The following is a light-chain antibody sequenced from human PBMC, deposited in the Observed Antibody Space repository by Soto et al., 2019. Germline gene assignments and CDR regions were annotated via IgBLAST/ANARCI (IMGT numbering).Light chain of an antibody. V-gene: IGLV1-51*01. J-gene: IGLJ3*02. CDR3: GTWDSSLSTGWV. CDR2: DNN. Sequence: QSVLTQPPSVSAAPGQRVTISCSGSSSNIGSNYVSWYQQLPGTVPKLLIYDNNKRPSGIPDRFSGSKSGTSATLGITGLQTGDEADYYCGTWDSSLSTGWVFGGGTQPTVL. CDR1: SSNIGSNY.